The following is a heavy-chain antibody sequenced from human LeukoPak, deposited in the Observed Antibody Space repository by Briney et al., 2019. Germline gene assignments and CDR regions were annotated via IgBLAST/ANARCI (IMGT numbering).Heavy chain of an antibody. CDR3: ARGFLVGRAYFFDF. CDR1: GFTFSDYY. V-gene: IGHV3-72*01. Sequence: GGSLRLSCAASGFTFSDYYMDWVRQAPGKGLEWVARSRNKVQSYTTEYAASVKGRFTVSRDDSKNSLYLQMNSLKTEDTAVYYCARGFLVGRAYFFDFWGQGTLVAVSS. J-gene: IGHJ4*02. CDR2: SRNKVQSYTT. D-gene: IGHD1-26*01.